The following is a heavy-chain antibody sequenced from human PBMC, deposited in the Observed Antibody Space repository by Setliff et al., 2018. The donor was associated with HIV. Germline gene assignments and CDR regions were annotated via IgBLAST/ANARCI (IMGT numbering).Heavy chain of an antibody. D-gene: IGHD2-21*02. V-gene: IGHV1-69*13. J-gene: IGHJ6*02. CDR2: TIPKFGTS. CDR1: GGSLRSLS. CDR3: ANLQGEEAGNFYYFYFGLDV. Sequence: SVKVSCKASGGSLRSLSINWVRQAPGQGLEWMAGTIPKFGTSNYAHKFQGRMTITADESTSTAYMELTGLRSEDTAVYYCANLQGEEAGNFYYFYFGLDVWGQGTTVTVSS.